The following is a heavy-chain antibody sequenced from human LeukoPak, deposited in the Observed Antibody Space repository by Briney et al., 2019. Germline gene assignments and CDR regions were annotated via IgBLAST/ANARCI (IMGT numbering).Heavy chain of an antibody. D-gene: IGHD3-3*01. CDR2: IYSGGST. V-gene: IGHV3-66*01. Sequence: GGSLRLSCAASGFTVSSSYMSWVRQAPGRGLEWVSIIYSGGSTYYADSVKGRFTISRDNSKNTLYLQMNSLRVEDTAVYYCAGDPAEDDDFNGYWGQGSLVAVSS. CDR1: GFTVSSSY. CDR3: AGDPAEDDDFNGY. J-gene: IGHJ4*02.